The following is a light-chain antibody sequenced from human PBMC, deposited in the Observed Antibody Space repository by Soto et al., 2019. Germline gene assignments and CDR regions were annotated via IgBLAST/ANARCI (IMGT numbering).Light chain of an antibody. V-gene: IGKV2-28*01. Sequence: DIVMTQSPLSLPVTPGEPASISCRSSQSLLHRNGYNYLDWYLQKPGQSPQLLIYLGSNRASGVPDRFSGSGSGTDFTLKISRVEAEDVGVYYCMQALQTRTFGQWTKVDIK. CDR2: LGS. CDR3: MQALQTRT. CDR1: QSLLHRNGYNY. J-gene: IGKJ1*01.